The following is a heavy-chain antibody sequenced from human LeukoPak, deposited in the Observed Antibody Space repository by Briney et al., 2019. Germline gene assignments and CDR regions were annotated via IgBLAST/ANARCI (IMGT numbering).Heavy chain of an antibody. CDR2: IVVGSGNT. J-gene: IGHJ5*02. CDR3: GADLTMVRGVPRWFDP. CDR1: GFTFTSSA. D-gene: IGHD3-10*01. V-gene: IGHV1-58*02. Sequence: SVKVSCKASGFTFTSSAMQWVRQARGQRLEWIGWIVVGSGNTNYAQKSQERVTITRDMSTSTTYMELSSLRSEDTAVYYCGADLTMVRGVPRWFDPWGQGTLVTVSS.